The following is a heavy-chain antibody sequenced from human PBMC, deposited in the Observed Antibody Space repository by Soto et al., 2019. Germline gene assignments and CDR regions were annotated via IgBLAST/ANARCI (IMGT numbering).Heavy chain of an antibody. Sequence: QVQLQESGPGLVKPSGTLSLTCAVSRGSISNDNWWSWVRQPPGKGLEYIGEIYRSGSANYNPSLKSRITMSVDKSRNQFSLNLTSVTAADTAVYYCARGMIGGTRRFDPWGQGILVTVSS. CDR2: IYRSGSA. D-gene: IGHD1-1*01. V-gene: IGHV4-4*02. CDR3: ARGMIGGTRRFDP. CDR1: RGSISNDNW. J-gene: IGHJ5*02.